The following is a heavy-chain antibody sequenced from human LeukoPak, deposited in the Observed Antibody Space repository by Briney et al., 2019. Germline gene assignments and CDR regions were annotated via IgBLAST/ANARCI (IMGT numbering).Heavy chain of an antibody. D-gene: IGHD1-14*01. Sequence: GRSLRLSCSACGFTFSSYGMHWVRQAPGKGLEWVAVIWYDGSNKYYADSVKGRFTISRDNSKNTLYLQMNSLRAEDTAVYYCAKEPVSKSMRYYFDYWGQGTLVTVSS. CDR2: IWYDGSNK. CDR3: AKEPVSKSMRYYFDY. CDR1: GFTFSSYG. V-gene: IGHV3-33*06. J-gene: IGHJ4*02.